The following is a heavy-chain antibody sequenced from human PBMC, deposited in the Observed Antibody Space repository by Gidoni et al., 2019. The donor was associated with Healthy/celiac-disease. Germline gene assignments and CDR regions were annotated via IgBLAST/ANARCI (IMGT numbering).Heavy chain of an antibody. V-gene: IGHV4-4*02. CDR1: GGSISSSNW. Sequence: QVQLQESGPGLVQPSGTLSLTCAVSGGSISSSNWWSLFRQPPGKGLEWIGEIYHSGSTNYNPSLKSRVTISVDKSKNQFSLKLSSVTAADTAVYYCARRRGTGVVATTYFDYWGQGTLVTVSS. CDR2: IYHSGST. D-gene: IGHD5-12*01. CDR3: ARRRGTGVVATTYFDY. J-gene: IGHJ4*02.